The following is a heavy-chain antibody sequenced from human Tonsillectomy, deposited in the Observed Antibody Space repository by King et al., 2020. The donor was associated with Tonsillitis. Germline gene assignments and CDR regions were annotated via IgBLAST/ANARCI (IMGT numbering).Heavy chain of an antibody. D-gene: IGHD3-3*01. CDR3: ARGEHFDFWSGFSAFDY. CDR2: ISGSSRPL. Sequence: VQLVETGGGLVQPGGSLRLSCAASGFGFSSNSMNWVRQAPGRGLEWFSYISGSSRPLYSADSVKGRFTISRDNAKNSLSLQMNSLRAEDTAVYYCARGEHFDFWSGFSAFDYWGQGTLVTVSS. V-gene: IGHV3-48*01. J-gene: IGHJ4*02. CDR1: GFGFSSNS.